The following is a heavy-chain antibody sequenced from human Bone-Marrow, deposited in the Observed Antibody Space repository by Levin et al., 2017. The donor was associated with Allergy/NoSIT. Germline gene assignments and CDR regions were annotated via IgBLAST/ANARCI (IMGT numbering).Heavy chain of an antibody. Sequence: GGSLRLSCAASGFTFSSYWMHWVRQAPGKGLVWVSRINTDGSSTSYADSVKGRFTISRDNAKNTLYLQMNSLRAEDTAVYYCARHRGITRYDYMDVWGKGTTVTVSS. J-gene: IGHJ6*03. V-gene: IGHV3-74*01. CDR3: ARHRGITRYDYMDV. CDR1: GFTFSSYW. D-gene: IGHD1-20*01. CDR2: INTDGSST.